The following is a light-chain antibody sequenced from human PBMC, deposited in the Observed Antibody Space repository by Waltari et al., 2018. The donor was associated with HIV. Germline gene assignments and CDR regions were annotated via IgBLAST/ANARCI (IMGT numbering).Light chain of an antibody. V-gene: IGKV1-39*01. CDR3: QQSYNNPWT. CDR1: QSITKY. CDR2: ATS. J-gene: IGKJ1*01. Sequence: EIQMTQSPSSLSASVGDRVTITCRASQSITKYLNWYQQKPVTAPKLLIYATSSLQSGVPSRFSGRGSGTVFTLTIDSLQPEDFATYYCQQSYNNPWTFGQGTKVEMK.